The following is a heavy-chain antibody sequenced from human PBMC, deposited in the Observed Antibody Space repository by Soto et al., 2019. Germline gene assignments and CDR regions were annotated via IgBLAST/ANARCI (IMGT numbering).Heavy chain of an antibody. CDR2: ISGSGGST. Sequence: GGSLRLSCAASGFTFSSYAMSWVRQAPGKGLEWVSAISGSGGSTYYADSVKGRFTISRDNSKNTLYLQMNSLRAEDTAVYYCAKDRLGPFFIRMAVWAKGTTVTVSS. J-gene: IGHJ6*04. D-gene: IGHD3-16*01. V-gene: IGHV3-23*01. CDR1: GFTFSSYA. CDR3: AKDRLGPFFIRMAV.